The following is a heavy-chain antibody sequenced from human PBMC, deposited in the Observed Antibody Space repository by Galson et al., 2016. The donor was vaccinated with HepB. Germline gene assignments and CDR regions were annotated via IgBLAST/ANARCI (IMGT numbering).Heavy chain of an antibody. V-gene: IGHV4-4*02. J-gene: IGHJ5*01. CDR2: IYHSGST. Sequence: SETLSLTCDVSGGSIGSSYWWSWVRQPPGKGLEWIGEIYHSGSTNYNPSLQSRVTISVDKSKNQFPLNLSPVTAADTAVYYCATGPPSKRLDSWGQGILVTVSS. CDR1: GGSIGSSYW. CDR3: ATGPPSKRLDS.